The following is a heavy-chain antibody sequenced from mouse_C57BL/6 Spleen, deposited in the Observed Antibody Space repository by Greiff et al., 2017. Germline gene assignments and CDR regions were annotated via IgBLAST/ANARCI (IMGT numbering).Heavy chain of an antibody. D-gene: IGHD2-5*01. Sequence: EVKVVESGGGLVKPGGSLKLSCAASGFTFSSYAMSWVRQTPETRLEWVATISDGGSYTYYPDNVKGRFTISRDNAKNNLYLQMSHLKSEDTAMYYCARDQYYSNLAAMDYWGQGTSVTGSS. CDR2: ISDGGSYT. CDR1: GFTFSSYA. J-gene: IGHJ4*01. V-gene: IGHV5-4*01. CDR3: ARDQYYSNLAAMDY.